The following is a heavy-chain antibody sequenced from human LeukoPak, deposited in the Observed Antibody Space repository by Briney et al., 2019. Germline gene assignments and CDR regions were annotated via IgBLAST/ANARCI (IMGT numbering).Heavy chain of an antibody. Sequence: GGSLRLSCAASGFTFSSSGMHWVRQAPGKGLEWVAVISYDGSNKYYADSVKGRFTISRDNPKNTLYLQMNSLRAEDTAVYYCAKDRWVKAAAGSPVDYWGQGTLVTVSS. CDR3: AKDRWVKAAAGSPVDY. J-gene: IGHJ4*02. CDR1: GFTFSSSG. D-gene: IGHD6-13*01. CDR2: ISYDGSNK. V-gene: IGHV3-30*18.